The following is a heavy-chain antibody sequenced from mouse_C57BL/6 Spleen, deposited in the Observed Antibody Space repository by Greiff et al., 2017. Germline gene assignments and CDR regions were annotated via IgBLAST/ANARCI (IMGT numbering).Heavy chain of an antibody. D-gene: IGHD3-2*02. Sequence: QVQLQQSGAELVRPGASVKMSCKASGYTFTSYTMHWVKQRPGQGLEWIGYINPSRGYTKYNQKFKDKATLTAAKSSSTAYMQLSSLTSEDSAVYYGAREGTAQATPFAYWGQGTLVTVSA. CDR2: INPSRGYT. CDR3: AREGTAQATPFAY. J-gene: IGHJ3*01. CDR1: GYTFTSYT. V-gene: IGHV1-4*01.